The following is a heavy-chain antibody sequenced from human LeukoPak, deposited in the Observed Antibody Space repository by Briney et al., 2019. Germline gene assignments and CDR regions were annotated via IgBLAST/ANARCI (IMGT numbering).Heavy chain of an antibody. CDR2: VYRSGGT. D-gene: IGHD2-8*01. Sequence: SETLSLTCAVSGDSISDKYWWRWVRQFPDKGLEWIGEVYRSGGTSYNPSLKSRVTVSINYSKNQFSLNLRSVTAADTAVYYCGRHANGDSSAAFDLWGQGTMVFVSS. CDR3: GRHANGDSSAAFDL. CDR1: GDSISDKYW. V-gene: IGHV4-4*02. J-gene: IGHJ3*01.